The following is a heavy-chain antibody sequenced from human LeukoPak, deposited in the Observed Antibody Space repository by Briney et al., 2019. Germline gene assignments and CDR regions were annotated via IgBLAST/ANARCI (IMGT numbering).Heavy chain of an antibody. J-gene: IGHJ4*02. CDR2: ISYDGSNK. CDR1: GFTFSSYG. V-gene: IGHV3-30*03. Sequence: GGSLRLSCAASGFTFSSYGMHWVRQAPGKGLEWVAVISYDGSNKYYADSVKGRFTISRDNSKNTLYLQMNSLRAEDTAVYYCARDLTAVAGTWDYWGQGMLVTVSS. CDR3: ARDLTAVAGTWDY. D-gene: IGHD6-19*01.